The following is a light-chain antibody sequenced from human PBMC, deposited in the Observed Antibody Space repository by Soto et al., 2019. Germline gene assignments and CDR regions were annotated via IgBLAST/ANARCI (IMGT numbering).Light chain of an antibody. CDR2: GNS. CDR3: QSYDSSLTV. CDR1: SSNIRAGYD. V-gene: IGLV1-40*01. Sequence: QSVLTQPPSVSGAPGQRVTISCTGSSSNIRAGYDVHWYQQLPGTAPKLLIYGNSNRPSGVPDRFSGSKSGTSASLAITGLQAEDEADYYCQSYDSSLTVFGGGTKVTVL. J-gene: IGLJ3*02.